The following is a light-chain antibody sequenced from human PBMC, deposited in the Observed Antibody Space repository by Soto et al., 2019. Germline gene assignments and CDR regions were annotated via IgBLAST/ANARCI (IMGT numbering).Light chain of an antibody. Sequence: QSALTQPASVSGSPGQSITISCTGTSSDVGGYNYVSWYQQYIGKAPKLMIYDVSNRPSGVSNRFSGSKSGNTASLTISGLQAEDEADYYCSSYTSSNTLVFGGGTKLTVL. CDR3: SSYTSSNTLV. CDR2: DVS. J-gene: IGLJ2*01. CDR1: SSDVGGYNY. V-gene: IGLV2-14*03.